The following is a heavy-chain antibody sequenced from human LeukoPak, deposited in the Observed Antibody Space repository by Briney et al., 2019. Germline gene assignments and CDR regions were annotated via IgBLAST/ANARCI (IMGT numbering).Heavy chain of an antibody. V-gene: IGHV1-8*03. CDR2: MNPKSGNT. J-gene: IGHJ4*02. CDR3: ARGRLYSVGATELDY. Sequence: ASVKVSCKASGYTFTSYDINWVRQATGQGRECMGWMNPKSGNTGYAQKFQGRVTITRNTYISTAYMELSSLRSEDTAVYYCARGRLYSVGATELDYWGQGTLVTVSS. D-gene: IGHD1-26*01. CDR1: GYTFTSYD.